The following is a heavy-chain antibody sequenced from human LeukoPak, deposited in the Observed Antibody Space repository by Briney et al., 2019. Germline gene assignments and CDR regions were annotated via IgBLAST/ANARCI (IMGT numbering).Heavy chain of an antibody. D-gene: IGHD3-3*01. CDR3: AGTQEGDFWSGYLDY. J-gene: IGHJ4*02. Sequence: SETLSLTCTVSGGSISSYYWSWIRQPPGKELEWIGYIYYSGSTNYNPSLKSRVTISVDTSKNQFSLKLSSVTAADTAVYYCAGTQEGDFWSGYLDYWGQGTLVTVSS. CDR2: IYYSGST. CDR1: GGSISSYY. V-gene: IGHV4-59*01.